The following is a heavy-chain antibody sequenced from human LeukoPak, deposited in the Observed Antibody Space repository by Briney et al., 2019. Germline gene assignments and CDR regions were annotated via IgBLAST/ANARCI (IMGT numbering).Heavy chain of an antibody. CDR2: ISAYNGNT. V-gene: IGHV1-18*04. Sequence: ASVKVSCKASGYTFTSYYMHWVRQAPGQGLEWMGWISAYNGNTNYAQKLQGRVTMTTDTSTSTAYMELSSLRSEDTAVYYCARLIVGATQYFDYWGQGTLVTVSS. J-gene: IGHJ4*02. D-gene: IGHD1-26*01. CDR1: GYTFTSYY. CDR3: ARLIVGATQYFDY.